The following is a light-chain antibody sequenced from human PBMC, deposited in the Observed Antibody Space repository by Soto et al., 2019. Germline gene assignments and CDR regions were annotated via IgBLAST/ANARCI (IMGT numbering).Light chain of an antibody. Sequence: EIVMTQSPATLSVSPGERATLSVSASQSLSTNLAWYQQGPGQSRRLLVYGTSTRATDIPARFSGSGSGTEFTLTISSLQSEDSAVYYCQQYNNWPPTWTFGQGTKVDI. J-gene: IGKJ1*01. V-gene: IGKV3-15*01. CDR2: GTS. CDR1: QSLSTN. CDR3: QQYNNWPPTWT.